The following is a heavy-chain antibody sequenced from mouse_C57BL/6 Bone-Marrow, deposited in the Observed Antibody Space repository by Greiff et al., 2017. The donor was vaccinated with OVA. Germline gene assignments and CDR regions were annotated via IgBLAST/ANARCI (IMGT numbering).Heavy chain of an antibody. D-gene: IGHD1-1*01. V-gene: IGHV1-42*01. CDR2: INPSTGGT. Sequence: VQLQQSGPELVKPGASVKISCKASGYSFTGYYMNWVKQSPEKSLEWIGEINPSTGGTTYNQKFKAKATLTVDKSSSTAYMQLKSLTSEDSAVYYCARERTTVVAPREYFDVWGTGTTVTVSS. J-gene: IGHJ1*03. CDR1: GYSFTGYY. CDR3: ARERTTVVAPREYFDV.